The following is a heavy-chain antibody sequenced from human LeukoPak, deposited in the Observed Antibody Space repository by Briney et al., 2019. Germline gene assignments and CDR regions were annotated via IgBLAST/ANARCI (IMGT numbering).Heavy chain of an antibody. CDR3: ALLGATTGTYYFDY. Sequence: GGSLRLSCAASGFTFSSYWMHWVRQAPAKGLVWVSRINSDGSSTSYADSVQGRFTISRDNAKNTLYLKMNNLRAEDTAVYYCALLGATTGTYYFDYWGQGTLVTVSS. CDR1: GFTFSSYW. CDR2: INSDGSST. D-gene: IGHD1-1*01. V-gene: IGHV3-74*01. J-gene: IGHJ4*02.